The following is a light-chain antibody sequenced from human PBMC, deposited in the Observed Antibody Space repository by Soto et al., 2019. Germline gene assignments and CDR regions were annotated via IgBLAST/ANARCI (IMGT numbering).Light chain of an antibody. V-gene: IGKV3-15*01. Sequence: EIVMTQSPATLSVSPGERATLSCRASQSVSSNLAWYQQKPGQAPRLLIYGASTRATGIPGRFSGSGSGTEFTLTISSLQSEDFAVYYCQQYNNWPFTFGGGTKVEIK. CDR1: QSVSSN. CDR3: QQYNNWPFT. CDR2: GAS. J-gene: IGKJ4*01.